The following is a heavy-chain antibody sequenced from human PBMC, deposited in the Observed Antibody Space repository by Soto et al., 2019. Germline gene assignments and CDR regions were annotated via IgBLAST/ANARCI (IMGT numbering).Heavy chain of an antibody. J-gene: IGHJ4*02. CDR3: AREGRYSGSDYFDY. V-gene: IGHV3-48*02. CDR1: GFTFSSYS. Sequence: PGGSLRLSCGASGFTFSSYSMNWVRQAPGKGLEWISYISSSSSTIFYADSVKGRFTISRDSGKNSLYLQMNNLRDEDTAVYFCAREGRYSGSDYFDYWGQGTLVTVSS. CDR2: ISSSSSTI. D-gene: IGHD5-12*01.